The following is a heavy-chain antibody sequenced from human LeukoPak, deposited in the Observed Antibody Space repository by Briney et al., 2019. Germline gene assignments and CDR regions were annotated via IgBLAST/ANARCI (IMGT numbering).Heavy chain of an antibody. CDR1: GYTFTGYC. CDR3: ARGLLPMSNWFDP. Sequence: ASVTVSCKASGYTFTGYCIHWVRQAPGQGLEWMGWINPNNGGTNYAQRYQDRVTMTRDTSITTAYVELTRLRYDDTAVYYCARGLLPMSNWFDPWGQGTVVTVSS. J-gene: IGHJ5*02. V-gene: IGHV1-2*02. D-gene: IGHD2-15*01. CDR2: INPNNGGT.